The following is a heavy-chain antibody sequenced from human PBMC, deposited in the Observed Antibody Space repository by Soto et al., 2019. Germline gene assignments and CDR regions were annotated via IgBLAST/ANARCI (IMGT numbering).Heavy chain of an antibody. V-gene: IGHV3-30-3*01. CDR1: GFTFDNFA. CDR2: VSHDGAIN. CDR3: VRESEDLTSNFDY. J-gene: IGHJ4*02. Sequence: QMELVESGGGVVQPGRSLRLSCTPSGFTFDNFAMHWVRQAPGKGLEWVAVVSHDGAINHYAESVRGRLTISRDNSRDTLSLQMNSLRPEDTAVYYCVRESEDLTSNFDYWGQGTLVTVSS.